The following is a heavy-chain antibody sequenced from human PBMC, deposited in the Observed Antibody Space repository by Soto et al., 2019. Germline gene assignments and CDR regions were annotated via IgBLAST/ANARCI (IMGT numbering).Heavy chain of an antibody. Sequence: EVQLVESGGGLVKPGGSLRLSCAASGFTFSSYSMNWVRQAPGKGLEWVSSISSSSSYIYYADSVKGRFTISRDNAKNSLYLQMNSLRAGDTALYYCARVGGGAVDGVAFDIWGQGTMVTVSS. J-gene: IGHJ3*02. CDR3: ARVGGGAVDGVAFDI. CDR1: GFTFSSYS. D-gene: IGHD6-19*01. CDR2: ISSSSSYI. V-gene: IGHV3-21*01.